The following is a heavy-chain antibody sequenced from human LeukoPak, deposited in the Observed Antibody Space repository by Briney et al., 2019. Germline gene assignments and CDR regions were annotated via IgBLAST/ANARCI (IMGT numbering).Heavy chain of an antibody. Sequence: GGSLRLSCAASGFTFSSYAMSWVRQAPGKGLECISGFSGSGGSTYYADSVKGRFTISRDNSKNTVYLQMNSLRAEDTAVYYCAKDYAGGWPKRGMDVWGKGATVTVSS. CDR1: GFTFSSYA. V-gene: IGHV3-23*01. CDR3: AKDYAGGWPKRGMDV. D-gene: IGHD3-16*01. J-gene: IGHJ6*03. CDR2: FSGSGGST.